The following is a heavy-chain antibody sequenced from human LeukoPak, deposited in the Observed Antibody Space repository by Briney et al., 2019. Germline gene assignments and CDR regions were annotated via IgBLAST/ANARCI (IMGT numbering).Heavy chain of an antibody. CDR3: AGDRAPSSGGYDNDNWFDP. D-gene: IGHD5-12*01. CDR1: GGSICSGRYY. J-gene: IGHJ5*02. CDR2: IFYSGST. Sequence: SETLSLTCTVSGGSICSGRYYWNWIRQHPGKGLEWIGYIFYSGSTYYNPSLKSRVTISLDTSKNQFSLKLNSVTVADTAVYYCAGDRAPSSGGYDNDNWFDPWGQGTLVTVSS. V-gene: IGHV4-31*03.